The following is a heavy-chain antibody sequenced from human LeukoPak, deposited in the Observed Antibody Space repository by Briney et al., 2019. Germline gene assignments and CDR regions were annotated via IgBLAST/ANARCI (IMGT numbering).Heavy chain of an antibody. J-gene: IGHJ4*02. CDR2: IWYDGSNK. Sequence: LSLTCAVSGGSISSGGYSWSWVRQAPGKGLEWVAVIWYDGSNKYYADSVKGRFTISRDNSKNTLYLQMNSLRAEDTAVYYCARDLHGCCGGDCSVDYWGQGTLVTVSS. CDR3: ARDLHGCCGGDCSVDY. V-gene: IGHV3-33*08. D-gene: IGHD2-21*02. CDR1: GGSISSGGYS.